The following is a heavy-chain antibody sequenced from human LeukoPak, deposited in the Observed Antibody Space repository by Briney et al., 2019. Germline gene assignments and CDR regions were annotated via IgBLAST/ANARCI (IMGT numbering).Heavy chain of an antibody. Sequence: EASVKVSCKASGYTFTTFGITWVRQAPGQGLEWMGWINTYNGNTNYAQNLQGRVTMTTDTSTSTAYMELRSLTSDDTAVYYCARLGSDRGGGNCYWGQGTLVTVSS. CDR3: ARLGSDRGGGNCY. D-gene: IGHD2-15*01. CDR2: INTYNGNT. J-gene: IGHJ4*02. CDR1: GYTFTTFG. V-gene: IGHV1-18*01.